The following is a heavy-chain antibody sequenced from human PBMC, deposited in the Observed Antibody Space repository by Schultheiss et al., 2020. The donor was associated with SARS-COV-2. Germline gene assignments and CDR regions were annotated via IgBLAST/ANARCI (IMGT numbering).Heavy chain of an antibody. CDR1: GFTFSNAW. Sequence: GESLKISCAASGFTFSNAWMSWVRQAPGKGLEWVSVIYSGGSTYYADSVKGRFTISRDNAKNSLYLQMSSLRAEDTAVYYCARVFVDGYNYFDYWGQGTLVTVSS. CDR2: IYSGGST. V-gene: IGHV3-66*01. D-gene: IGHD5-24*01. J-gene: IGHJ4*02. CDR3: ARVFVDGYNYFDY.